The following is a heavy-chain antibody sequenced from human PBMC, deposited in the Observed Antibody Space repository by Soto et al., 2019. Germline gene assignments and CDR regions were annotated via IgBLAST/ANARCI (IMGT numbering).Heavy chain of an antibody. CDR3: ARHYCSGGSCYYFDY. D-gene: IGHD2-15*01. V-gene: IGHV4-39*01. Sequence: QLQLQESGPGLVKPSETLSLTCTVSGASISSSSYYWGWIRQPPGKGLEWIVNIDYSGRTCYNPSLKSRVTTSVDTSKNQFSLKLSSVTAADTAVYYCARHYCSGGSCYYFDYWGQGTLVTVTT. CDR2: IDYSGRT. J-gene: IGHJ4*02. CDR1: GASISSSSYY.